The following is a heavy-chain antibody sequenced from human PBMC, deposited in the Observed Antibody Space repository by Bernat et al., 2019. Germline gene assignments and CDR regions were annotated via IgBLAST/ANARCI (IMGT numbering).Heavy chain of an antibody. CDR3: ARLLALAAATPFDY. J-gene: IGHJ4*02. V-gene: IGHV4-39*01. CDR2: IYYRGST. Sequence: QLQLQESGPGLVKPSETLSLTCTVSGGSISSSSYYWGWIRQPPGKGLEWIGSIYYRGSTYYNPSLKSRLTISVDTSKHQFSLKLSSVTAADTAVYYCARLLALAAATPFDYWGQGTLVTVSP. D-gene: IGHD2-15*01. CDR1: GGSISSSSYY.